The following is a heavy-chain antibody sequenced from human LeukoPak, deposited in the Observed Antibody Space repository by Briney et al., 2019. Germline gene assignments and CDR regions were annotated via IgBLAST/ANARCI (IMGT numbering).Heavy chain of an antibody. CDR3: ARRAGVNWFDP. CDR1: GGSFSGYY. CDR2: ISHSGST. V-gene: IGHV4-34*01. Sequence: KPSETLSLTCAVYGGSFSGYYWSWIRQPPGKGLEWIGEISHSGSTNYNPSPKSRVTISVDTSKNQFSLKLSSVTAADTAVYYCARRAGVNWFDPWGQGTLVTVSS. J-gene: IGHJ5*02. D-gene: IGHD3-10*01.